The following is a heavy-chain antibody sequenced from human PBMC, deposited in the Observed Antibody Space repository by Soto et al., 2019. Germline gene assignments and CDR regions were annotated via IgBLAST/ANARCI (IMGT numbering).Heavy chain of an antibody. Sequence: GGSLRLSCAASGLTLSTYAMSWVRQAPGKGLQWVSSISGGGGSTYYADSVKGRFTISRDNSKSTLYLQMSSLRAEDTAMYYCAKGETRYTNNPLDYWGQGILVTVSS. V-gene: IGHV3-23*01. J-gene: IGHJ4*02. CDR2: ISGGGGST. CDR1: GLTLSTYA. D-gene: IGHD1-20*01. CDR3: AKGETRYTNNPLDY.